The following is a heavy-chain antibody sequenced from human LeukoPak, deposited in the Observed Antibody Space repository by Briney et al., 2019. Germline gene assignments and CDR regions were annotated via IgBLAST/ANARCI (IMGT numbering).Heavy chain of an antibody. CDR1: GFTFSSYE. J-gene: IGHJ4*02. CDR3: ARVSGNHYYDSSGYSHFDY. Sequence: GGSLRLSCAASGFTFSSYEMNWVRQAPGKGLEWVSYISSSGSTIYYADSEKGRFTISRDNAKNSLYLQMNSLRAEDTAVYYCARVSGNHYYDSSGYSHFDYWGQGTLVTVSS. D-gene: IGHD3-22*01. V-gene: IGHV3-48*03. CDR2: ISSSGSTI.